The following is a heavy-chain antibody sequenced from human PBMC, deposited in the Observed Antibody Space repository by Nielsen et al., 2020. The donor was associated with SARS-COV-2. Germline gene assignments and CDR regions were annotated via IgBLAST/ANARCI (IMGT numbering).Heavy chain of an antibody. CDR3: ASPHKWWQSDAFDI. Sequence: GGSLRLSCAASEFTLSDYYMNWIRQAPGKGLEWVSYISSTVSTTDYADSVKGRFTISRDNAKNSLYLQMNSLRAEDTAVYYCASPHKWWQSDAFDIWGRGTMVTVSS. CDR2: ISSTVSTT. D-gene: IGHD2-15*01. V-gene: IGHV3-11*04. CDR1: EFTLSDYY. J-gene: IGHJ3*02.